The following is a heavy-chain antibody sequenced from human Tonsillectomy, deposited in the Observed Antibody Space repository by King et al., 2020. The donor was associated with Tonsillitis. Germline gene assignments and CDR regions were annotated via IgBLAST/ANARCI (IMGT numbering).Heavy chain of an antibody. Sequence: VQLVESGGGLVQPGGSRRLSCAASGFTFSGYAMSWVRQAPGRGLEWVSGITGSGGGAYYADSVKGRFTISRDNSKNTLYLQMNSLRAEDTAVYFCAKRDYYDSSGYAPLFDSWGQGTRVSVSS. J-gene: IGHJ4*02. D-gene: IGHD3-22*01. V-gene: IGHV3-23*04. CDR2: ITGSGGGA. CDR3: AKRDYYDSSGYAPLFDS. CDR1: GFTFSGYA.